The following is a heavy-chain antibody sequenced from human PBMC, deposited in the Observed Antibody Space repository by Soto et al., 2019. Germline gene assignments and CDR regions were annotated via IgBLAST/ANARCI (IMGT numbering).Heavy chain of an antibody. J-gene: IGHJ6*02. CDR1: GYNFARYW. CDR2: IDPSDSYT. CDR3: ARHGKTDIVVVPAAMGRYYYGMDV. V-gene: IGHV5-10-1*01. D-gene: IGHD2-2*01. Sequence: GESLKISCKASGYNFARYWIVWVRQMPGKGLEWMGRIDPSDSYTNYSPSFQGHVTISADKSISTAYLQWGSLKASDTAMYYCARHGKTDIVVVPAAMGRYYYGMDVWGQGTTVTVSS.